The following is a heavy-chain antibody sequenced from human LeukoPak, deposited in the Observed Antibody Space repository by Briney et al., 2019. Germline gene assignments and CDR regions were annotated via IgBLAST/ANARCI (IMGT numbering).Heavy chain of an antibody. Sequence: PGGSLRLSCAASGLTFSSYTMNWVRQAPGKGLEWVSSISSSSTYIYYADSVKGRFTISRDNAKNSLYLQMNSLRAEDTAVYYCARTTVTSYFYYYMDVWGKGTTVTVSS. CDR2: ISSSSTYI. CDR3: ARTTVTSYFYYYMDV. CDR1: GLTFSSYT. J-gene: IGHJ6*03. V-gene: IGHV3-21*01. D-gene: IGHD4-17*01.